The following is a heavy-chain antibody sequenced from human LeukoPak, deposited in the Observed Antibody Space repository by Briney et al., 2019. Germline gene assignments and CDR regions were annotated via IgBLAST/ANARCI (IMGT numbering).Heavy chain of an antibody. CDR3: ARGCCSGPSCYSDTFDL. CDR1: GFTFASHW. CDR2: IKQDGSEK. D-gene: IGHD2-2*01. J-gene: IGHJ3*01. Sequence: GGSLRLSCAASGFTFASHWVAWVRQAPGKGLEWVANIKQDGSEKYYVDSVKGRFTISRDNAENSMFLQMSSLRADDTAVYYCARGCCSGPSCYSDTFDLWGQGTMVTVSS. V-gene: IGHV3-7*03.